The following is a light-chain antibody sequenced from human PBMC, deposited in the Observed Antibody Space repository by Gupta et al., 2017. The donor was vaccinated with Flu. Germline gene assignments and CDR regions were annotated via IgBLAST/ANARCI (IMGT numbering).Light chain of an antibody. V-gene: IGKV3-20*01. Sequence: EIVLTQSPGTLSLSPGERATLSCRASQSVNNNYLAWYQQMPGQGPRLLIYGASSRATGIPDRFSGSGSGTEFTLTISRLEPEDFAVYYCQHECCSSGTFGQGTKVEI. CDR3: QHECCSSGT. J-gene: IGKJ1*01. CDR2: GAS. CDR1: QSVNNNY.